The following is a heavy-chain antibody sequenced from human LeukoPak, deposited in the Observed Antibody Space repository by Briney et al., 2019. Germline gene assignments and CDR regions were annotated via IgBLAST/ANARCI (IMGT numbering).Heavy chain of an antibody. J-gene: IGHJ3*02. CDR2: ISWNSGSI. CDR1: GFTFDDYA. CDR3: AKEGVDAFDI. Sequence: PGGSLRLSCAASGFTFDDYAMHWVRRAPGRGLEWVSGISWNSGSIGYADSVKGRFTISRDNAKNSLYLQMNNLRAEDTALYYCAKEGVDAFDIWGQGTMVTVSS. V-gene: IGHV3-9*01. D-gene: IGHD3-10*01.